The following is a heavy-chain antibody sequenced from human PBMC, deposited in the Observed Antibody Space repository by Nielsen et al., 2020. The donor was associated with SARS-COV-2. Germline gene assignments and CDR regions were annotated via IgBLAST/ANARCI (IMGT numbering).Heavy chain of an antibody. CDR3: ATSGWTGNWFDP. D-gene: IGHD6-19*01. J-gene: IGHJ5*02. V-gene: IGHV1-24*01. Sequence: ASVKVSCKVSGYTLTELSMHWVRQAPGKGLEWMGGFDPKDGETIYAQKFQGRVTMTEDTSTDTAYMELSSLRSEDTAVYYCATSGWTGNWFDPWGQGTLVTVSS. CDR2: FDPKDGET. CDR1: GYTLTELS.